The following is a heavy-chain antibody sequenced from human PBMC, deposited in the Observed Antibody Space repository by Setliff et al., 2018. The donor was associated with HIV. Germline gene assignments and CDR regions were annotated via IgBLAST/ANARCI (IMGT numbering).Heavy chain of an antibody. CDR2: ISAYNGNT. V-gene: IGHV1-18*01. J-gene: IGHJ5*02. Sequence: GASVKVSCKASGYTFTSYGISWVRQAPGQGLEWMGWISAYNGNTHYAQRLQGRVTMTTDTSTRTAYMELRSLRSDDTAVYYCAPVSSGWFDPWGQGTLVTVSS. CDR3: APVSSGWFDP. CDR1: GYTFTSYG. D-gene: IGHD2-2*01.